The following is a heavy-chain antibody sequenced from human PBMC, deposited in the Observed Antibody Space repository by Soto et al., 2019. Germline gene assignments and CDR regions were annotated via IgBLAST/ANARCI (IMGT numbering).Heavy chain of an antibody. J-gene: IGHJ6*02. Sequence: QVQLVQSGAEVKKPGSSVKVSCKASGGTFSSYTISWVRQAPGQGLEWMGRIIPILGIANYAQKFQGRVTITADKSTSTAYMERSSLRSEDTAVYYCASCGGDTMIQANCPIRGMDVWGQGTTVTVSS. D-gene: IGHD3-22*01. CDR3: ASCGGDTMIQANCPIRGMDV. CDR1: GGTFSSYT. CDR2: IIPILGIA. V-gene: IGHV1-69*02.